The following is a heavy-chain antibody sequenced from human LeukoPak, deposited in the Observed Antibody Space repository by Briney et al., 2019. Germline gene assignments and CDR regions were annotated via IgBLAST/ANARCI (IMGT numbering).Heavy chain of an antibody. Sequence: SETLCLTCTVSGGAIRSHYWNWIRQPAGKGLEWIGRIYSSGYTNDNPFLKSRITMSVDMSKNQFSLRLNSVTAADTAVYYCARGEHSVDSWGQGMLVTVSS. D-gene: IGHD1/OR15-1a*01. V-gene: IGHV4-4*07. CDR2: IYSSGYT. CDR1: GGAIRSHY. CDR3: ARGEHSVDS. J-gene: IGHJ4*02.